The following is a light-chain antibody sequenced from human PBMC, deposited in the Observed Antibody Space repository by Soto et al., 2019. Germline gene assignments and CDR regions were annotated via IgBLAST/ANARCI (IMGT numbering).Light chain of an antibody. J-gene: IGLJ1*01. Sequence: QSVLTQPPSASGAPGQRVTISSSGSRSNIGSNAVSWYQQLPGKAPKLLIYDNNQRPSGVPDRFSASKSGTSASLAISGLQSEDEADYYCAVWDDSQNGFFAFGTGTKLIVL. CDR1: RSNIGSNA. CDR3: AVWDDSQNGFFA. CDR2: DNN. V-gene: IGLV1-44*01.